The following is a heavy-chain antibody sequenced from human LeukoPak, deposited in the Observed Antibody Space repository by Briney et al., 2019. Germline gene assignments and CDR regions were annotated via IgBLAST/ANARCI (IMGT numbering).Heavy chain of an antibody. D-gene: IGHD6-19*01. Sequence: ASVKVSCKASGYTFTGYYMHWVRQAPGQGLEWMGWINPNSGGTNYAQKFRGRVTMTRDTSISTAYMELSRLRSDDTAVYYCARGIRSGWYLPFDYWGQGTLVTVSS. CDR1: GYTFTGYY. CDR3: ARGIRSGWYLPFDY. J-gene: IGHJ4*02. CDR2: INPNSGGT. V-gene: IGHV1-2*02.